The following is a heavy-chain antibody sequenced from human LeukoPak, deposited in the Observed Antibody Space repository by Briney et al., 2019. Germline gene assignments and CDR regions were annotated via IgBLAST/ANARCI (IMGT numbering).Heavy chain of an antibody. Sequence: PGGSLRLSCAASGFTFRSYAMHWVRQAPGKGLEWVSGISWNSGSIGYADSVKGRFTISRDNAKNSLYLQMNSLRAEDMALYYCAKASRGSSSDYFDYWGQGTLVTVSS. CDR2: ISWNSGSI. J-gene: IGHJ4*02. D-gene: IGHD6-13*01. V-gene: IGHV3-9*03. CDR3: AKASRGSSSDYFDY. CDR1: GFTFRSYA.